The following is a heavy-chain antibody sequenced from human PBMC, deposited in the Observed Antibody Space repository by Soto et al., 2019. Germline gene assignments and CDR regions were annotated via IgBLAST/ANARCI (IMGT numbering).Heavy chain of an antibody. J-gene: IGHJ5*02. CDR2: ILETGST. V-gene: IGHV4-39*01. CDR1: GASVSSGNFY. CDR3: ARHSYDSRFDP. Sequence: SETLSLTCSVSGASVSSGNFYWGWIRQPPGKGLVWIGSILETGSTYYNPPLKSRVSISLDTSRNQFSLKLTSVTAADTAVYYCARHSYDSRFDPWGQGTLVTVSS. D-gene: IGHD5-12*01.